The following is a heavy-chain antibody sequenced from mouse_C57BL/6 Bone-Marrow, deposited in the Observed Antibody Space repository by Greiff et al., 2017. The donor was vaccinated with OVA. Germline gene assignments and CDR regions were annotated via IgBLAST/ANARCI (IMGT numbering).Heavy chain of an antibody. CDR2: ISYDGSN. V-gene: IGHV3-6*01. CDR3: ASGRYGSSPHWYFDV. Sequence: EVQLQESGPGLVKPSQSLSLTCSVTGYSITSGYYWHWIRQFPGNNLEWMGYISYDGSNNYNPSLKNRISITRDTSKNQFFLKLNSVTTEDTATYYCASGRYGSSPHWYFDVWGTGTTVTVSS. D-gene: IGHD1-1*01. J-gene: IGHJ1*03. CDR1: GYSITSGYY.